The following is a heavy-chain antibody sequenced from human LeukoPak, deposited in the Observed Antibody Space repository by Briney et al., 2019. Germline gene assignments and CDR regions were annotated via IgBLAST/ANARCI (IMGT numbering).Heavy chain of an antibody. D-gene: IGHD3-22*01. CDR3: ARDSNRLYYYDSSGYGGAFDI. CDR2: IKQDGSEK. Sequence: PGGSLRLSCAASGFTFSSYWMSWVRQAPGKGLEWVANIKQDGSEKYYVDSVKGRFTIPRDNAKNSLYLQMNSLRAEDTAVYYCARDSNRLYYYDSSGYGGAFDIWGQGTMVTVSS. CDR1: GFTFSSYW. V-gene: IGHV3-7*01. J-gene: IGHJ3*02.